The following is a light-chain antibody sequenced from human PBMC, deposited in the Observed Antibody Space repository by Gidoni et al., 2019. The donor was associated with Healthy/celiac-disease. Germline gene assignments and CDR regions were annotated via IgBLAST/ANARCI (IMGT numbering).Light chain of an antibody. Sequence: DIQMTQSPPSLSASVGDRVTITCRASKSIDTFLHWYQQKSGKAPRLLIYPPSSFQSGVPSRFMGTGSGTDFTLTISSMQQEDFATYYCQQSYTTPPTFGQGTKLEIK. V-gene: IGKV1-39*01. CDR1: KSIDTF. CDR3: QQSYTTPPT. J-gene: IGKJ2*01. CDR2: PPS.